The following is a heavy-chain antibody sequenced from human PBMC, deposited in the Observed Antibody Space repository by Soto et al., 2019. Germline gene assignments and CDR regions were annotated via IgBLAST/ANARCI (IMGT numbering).Heavy chain of an antibody. CDR2: INDRGSI. Sequence: QVQLQQRGAGPLRPLETLSLTCGVSGGSFRGYYCAWIRQSPGKGLEWMGEINDRGSINYNPSLKSRVSISVDTSKNHYSLNLRSVTAADTAVYYCARESHDILTGPPWVWYFDLWGRGTLVTVSS. D-gene: IGHD3-9*01. CDR3: ARESHDILTGPPWVWYFDL. CDR1: GGSFRGYY. V-gene: IGHV4-34*01. J-gene: IGHJ2*01.